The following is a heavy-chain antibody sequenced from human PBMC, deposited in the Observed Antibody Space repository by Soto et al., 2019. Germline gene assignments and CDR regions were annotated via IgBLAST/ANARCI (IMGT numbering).Heavy chain of an antibody. CDR2: ISAYNGNT. D-gene: IGHD2-21*02. V-gene: IGHV1-18*01. CDR3: ARDLAYCGGDCYPIDY. Sequence: QVQLVQSGAEVKKPGAPVKVSCKASGYTFTSNGISWVRQAPGQGLEWMGWISAYNGNTNYAQKLQGRVTMTTDTSTSTAYMELRSLRSDDTAVYYCARDLAYCGGDCYPIDYWGQGTLVTVSS. CDR1: GYTFTSNG. J-gene: IGHJ4*02.